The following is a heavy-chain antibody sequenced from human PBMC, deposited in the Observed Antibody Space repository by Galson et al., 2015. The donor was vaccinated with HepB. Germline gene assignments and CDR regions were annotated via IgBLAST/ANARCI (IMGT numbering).Heavy chain of an antibody. Sequence: SLRLSCAASGFTFSSYGMHWVRQAPGKGLEWVAVISYDGSNKYYADSVKGRFTISRDNSKNTLYLQMNSLRAEDTAVYYCAKKADIVVVPAAILAYFDYWGQGTLVTVSS. J-gene: IGHJ4*02. CDR3: AKKADIVVVPAAILAYFDY. D-gene: IGHD2-2*02. V-gene: IGHV3-30-3*02. CDR2: ISYDGSNK. CDR1: GFTFSSYG.